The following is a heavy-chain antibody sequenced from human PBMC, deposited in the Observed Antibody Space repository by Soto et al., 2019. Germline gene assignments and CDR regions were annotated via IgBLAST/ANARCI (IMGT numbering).Heavy chain of an antibody. Sequence: QLQLQESGPGLVKPSETLSLTCTVSGGSISSSSYYWGWIRQPPGKGLEWIGSIYYSGSTYYNPSLKSRVTISADPSKTHFSLKLSSVTAADTAVYYASRHRGYSYGYDWFDPWGQGTLVTVSS. CDR1: GGSISSSSYY. J-gene: IGHJ5*02. D-gene: IGHD5-18*01. CDR2: IYYSGST. CDR3: SRHRGYSYGYDWFDP. V-gene: IGHV4-39*01.